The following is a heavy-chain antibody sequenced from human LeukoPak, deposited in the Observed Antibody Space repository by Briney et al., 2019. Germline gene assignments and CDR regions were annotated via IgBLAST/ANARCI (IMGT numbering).Heavy chain of an antibody. Sequence: PGGSLGLSCAASGFTFSSYWMNWARQAPGKGLEWVASINHNGNVNYYVDSVKGRFTISRDNAKNSLYLQMSNLRAEDTAVYYCARVDIVVVPAATRYYYYYGMDVWGQGTTVTVSS. CDR2: INHNGNVN. J-gene: IGHJ6*02. CDR1: GFTFSSYW. CDR3: ARVDIVVVPAATRYYYYYGMDV. V-gene: IGHV3-7*03. D-gene: IGHD2-2*01.